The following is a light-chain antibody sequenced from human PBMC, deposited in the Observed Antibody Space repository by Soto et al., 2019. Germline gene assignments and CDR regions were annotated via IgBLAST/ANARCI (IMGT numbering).Light chain of an antibody. CDR3: AALADRLDGLYV. CDR1: YSNIGSNS. CDR2: STN. Sequence: QSVLTQPPSASGTPGQRVTISCSGSYSNIGSNSVHWYQHLPGPAPKLLIYSTNQRPSGVPGRFSASESGTSASLAISGLQSEDEADYYCAALADRLDGLYVFGTGTKLTVL. V-gene: IGLV1-44*01. J-gene: IGLJ1*01.